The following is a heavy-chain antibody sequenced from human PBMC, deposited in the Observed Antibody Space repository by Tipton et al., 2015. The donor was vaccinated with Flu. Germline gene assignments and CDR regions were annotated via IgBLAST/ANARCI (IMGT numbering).Heavy chain of an antibody. V-gene: IGHV4-34*01. Sequence: TLSLTCAVYGGSFSGYYWNYIRQPPGRGLEWIGEINHSGIISYNPSLKSRVTMSVDTSKNQFSLKLSSVTAADTAVYYCARDYGGHIYYWGQGTLVTVSS. CDR3: ARDYGGHIYY. CDR2: INHSGII. CDR1: GGSFSGYY. D-gene: IGHD2-21*01. J-gene: IGHJ4*02.